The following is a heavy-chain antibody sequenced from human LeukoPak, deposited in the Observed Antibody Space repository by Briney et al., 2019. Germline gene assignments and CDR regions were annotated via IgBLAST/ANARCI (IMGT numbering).Heavy chain of an antibody. CDR3: ARGGYGMDV. CDR1: GGSISSGGYS. Sequence: EPSQTLSLTCAVSGGSISSGGYSWSWIRQPPGKGLEWIGYIYYSGSTNYNPSLKSRVTISVDTSKNQFSLKLSSVTAADTAVYYCARGGYGMDVWGQGTTVTVSS. CDR2: IYYSGST. V-gene: IGHV4-30-4*07. J-gene: IGHJ6*02.